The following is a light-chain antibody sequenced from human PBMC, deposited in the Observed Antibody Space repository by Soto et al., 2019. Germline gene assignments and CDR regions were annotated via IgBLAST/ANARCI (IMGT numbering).Light chain of an antibody. V-gene: IGKV1-27*01. CDR2: AAS. CDR3: QKNISALFR. J-gene: IGKJ3*01. Sequence: DIQRTRSPSSVCWSLGHMVTFTCGPSQGITASLPWYQQNPAQLPELLIQAASPGPSGAPSRLSASKLGTEFTFPIRSWHLKDVPIYYVQKNISALFRFGPGPRVIS. CDR1: QGITAS.